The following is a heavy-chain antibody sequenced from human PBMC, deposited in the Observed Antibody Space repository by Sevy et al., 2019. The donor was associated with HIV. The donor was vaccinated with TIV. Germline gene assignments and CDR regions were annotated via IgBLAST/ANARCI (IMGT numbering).Heavy chain of an antibody. CDR2: MNPNSGNT. D-gene: IGHD2-2*01. J-gene: IGHJ6*02. CDR1: GYTFTSYD. Sequence: ASVKVSCRASGYTFTSYDINWVRQATGQGLEWMGWMNPNSGNTGYAQKFQGRVTMTMNTSISTAYMELSSLRSEDTAVYYCARFLSTSYYYYYAMDVWGQGTTVTVSS. CDR3: ARFLSTSYYYYYAMDV. V-gene: IGHV1-8*01.